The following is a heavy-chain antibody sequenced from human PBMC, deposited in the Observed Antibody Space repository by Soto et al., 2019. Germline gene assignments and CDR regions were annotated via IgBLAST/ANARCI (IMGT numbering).Heavy chain of an antibody. CDR1: GFTFSTYA. D-gene: IGHD2-15*01. J-gene: IGHJ4*02. CDR2: VSASGLNT. CDR3: AKPGRYCSGGSCYEVLDY. Sequence: GGSLRLSCAASGFTFSTYAMAWVRQAPGKGLEWVSGVSASGLNTDYADPVKGRFSISRDNSKNTLYLQMNSLRAEDTAVYYYAKPGRYCSGGSCYEVLDYWGQGTPVTVSS. V-gene: IGHV3-23*01.